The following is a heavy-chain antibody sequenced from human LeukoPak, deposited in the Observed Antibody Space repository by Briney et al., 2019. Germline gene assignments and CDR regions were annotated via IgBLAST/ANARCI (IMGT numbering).Heavy chain of an antibody. D-gene: IGHD3-10*01. CDR1: GYTFTGYY. CDR3: ATVYVSGIYNY. Sequence: GASVKVSCKASGYTFTGYYMHWVRQAPGQGLEWMGWISPSSGVTNYAQKFQGRVTMTRDTSISTAYMELSRLTSDDTAVYYCATVYVSGIYNYWGQGTLVTVSS. V-gene: IGHV1-2*02. J-gene: IGHJ4*02. CDR2: ISPSSGVT.